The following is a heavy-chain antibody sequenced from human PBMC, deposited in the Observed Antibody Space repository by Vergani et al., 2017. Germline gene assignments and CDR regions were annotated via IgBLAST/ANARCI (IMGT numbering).Heavy chain of an antibody. V-gene: IGHV1-2*04. CDR1: GYTFTGYY. J-gene: IGHJ4*02. CDR2: INPNSGGT. Sequence: QVQLVQSGAEVKKPGASVKVSCKASGYTFTGYYMHWVRQAPGQGREWMGWINPNSGGTNYAQKVQGWVTMTRDTSISTAYMELSRLRSDDTAVYYCARAVTGDPYDYWGQGTLVTVSS. CDR3: ARAVTGDPYDY. D-gene: IGHD7-27*01.